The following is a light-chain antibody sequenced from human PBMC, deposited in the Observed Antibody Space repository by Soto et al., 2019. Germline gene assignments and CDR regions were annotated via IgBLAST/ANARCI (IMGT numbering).Light chain of an antibody. V-gene: IGKV3D-15*01. CDR1: QSVSSD. CDR3: QQYHNWPPIT. Sequence: IVLTQSPAPLSLSPGERATVSCRASQSVSSDLGWYQQKPGQAPRLLIYGASNRATGIPARFSGSGSGTEFTLTISSLQSEDFAVYYCQQYHNWPPITFGQGTRLEIK. CDR2: GAS. J-gene: IGKJ5*01.